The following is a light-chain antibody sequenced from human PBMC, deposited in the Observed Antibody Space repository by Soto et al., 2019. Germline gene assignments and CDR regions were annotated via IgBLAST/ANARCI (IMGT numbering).Light chain of an antibody. CDR3: TSYTRSSTRV. J-gene: IGLJ3*02. CDR1: SSDVGGYNY. V-gene: IGLV2-14*01. Sequence: QSALTQPASVSGSPGQSITISCTGTSSDVGGYNYVSWYQQHPGKAPKLMIYEVSNRPSGVSNRFSGSKSGNTASLTISGLKAEDEADYYCTSYTRSSTRVVGGGTKLTVL. CDR2: EVS.